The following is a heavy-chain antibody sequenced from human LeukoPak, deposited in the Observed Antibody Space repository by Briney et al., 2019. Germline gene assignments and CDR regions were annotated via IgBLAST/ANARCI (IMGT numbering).Heavy chain of an antibody. V-gene: IGHV4-38-2*02. J-gene: IGHJ4*02. CDR3: ARNRGDGYPTYYFDY. CDR1: GYSISSGYY. D-gene: IGHD5-24*01. CDR2: IYHSGST. Sequence: PSETLSLTCTVSGYSISSGYYWGWIRQPPGKGLEWIGSIYHSGSTYHNPSLKSRVTISVDTSKNQFSLKLSSVTAADTAVYYCARNRGDGYPTYYFDYWGQGTLVTVSS.